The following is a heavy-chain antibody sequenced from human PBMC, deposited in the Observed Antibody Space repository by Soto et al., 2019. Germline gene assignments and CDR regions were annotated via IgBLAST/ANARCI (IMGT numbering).Heavy chain of an antibody. V-gene: IGHV1-18*01. CDR3: ARVRLRFLEWLFLSPAPRSIDV. Sequence: ASVKVSCKASGYTFTSYGISWVRQAPGQGLEWMGWISAYNGNTNYAQKLQGRVTMTTDASTSTAYMELRSLRSDDTAVYYCARVRLRFLEWLFLSPAPRSIDVWGKGTTVTVS. CDR1: GYTFTSYG. CDR2: ISAYNGNT. J-gene: IGHJ6*03. D-gene: IGHD3-3*01.